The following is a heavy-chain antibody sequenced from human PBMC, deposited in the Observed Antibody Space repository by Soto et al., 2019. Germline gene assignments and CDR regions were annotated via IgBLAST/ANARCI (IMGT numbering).Heavy chain of an antibody. J-gene: IGHJ6*02. D-gene: IGHD3-16*01. CDR2: MNPNSANT. V-gene: IGHV1-8*01. Sequence: RLATGQGLEWMGWMNPNSANTGYAQKFQGRVTMTRNTSISTAYMELSSLRSEDTAVYYCARGGVRGVDVWGQGTTVTVSS. CDR3: ARGGVRGVDV.